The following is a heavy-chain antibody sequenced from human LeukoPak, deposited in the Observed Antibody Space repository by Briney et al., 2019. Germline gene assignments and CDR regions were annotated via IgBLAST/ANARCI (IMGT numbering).Heavy chain of an antibody. V-gene: IGHV3-23*01. J-gene: IGHJ4*02. CDR3: AKGSIAVAGYAAFDY. Sequence: GGSLRLSCAASGFTFSSYAMSWVRQAPGKGLEWVSAFSGSGGSTYYADSVKGRFTISRDNSKNTLYLQMNSLRAEDTAVYYCAKGSIAVAGYAAFDYWGQGTLVTVSS. D-gene: IGHD6-19*01. CDR2: FSGSGGST. CDR1: GFTFSSYA.